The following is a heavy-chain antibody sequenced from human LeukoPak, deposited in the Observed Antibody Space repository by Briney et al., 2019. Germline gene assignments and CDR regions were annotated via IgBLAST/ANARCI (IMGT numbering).Heavy chain of an antibody. V-gene: IGHV3-66*01. CDR1: GFTVSRKY. CDR2: IYSSGAA. D-gene: IGHD5-12*01. Sequence: PGGSLRLSCAASGFTVSRKYMSWARQAPGKGLEWVSVIYSSGAAYYADSVKGRFTISRDNSKNTVYLQVNSLRAEDTAVYYCVRGGGYEDFDYWGQGTLVTVSS. J-gene: IGHJ4*02. CDR3: VRGGGYEDFDY.